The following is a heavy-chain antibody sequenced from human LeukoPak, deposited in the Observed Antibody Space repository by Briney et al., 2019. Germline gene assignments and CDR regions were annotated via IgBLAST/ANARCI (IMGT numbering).Heavy chain of an antibody. D-gene: IGHD3-22*01. CDR3: ARENYYDSSGYSSLLDY. Sequence: SVKVSCKASGGTFSSYAISWVRQAPGQGLEWMGGIIPIFGTANYAQKFQGRVTITADESTSTAYMELSSLRSEDTAVYYCARENYYDSSGYSSLLDYWGQGTLVTVSS. CDR2: IIPIFGTA. V-gene: IGHV1-69*13. J-gene: IGHJ4*02. CDR1: GGTFSSYA.